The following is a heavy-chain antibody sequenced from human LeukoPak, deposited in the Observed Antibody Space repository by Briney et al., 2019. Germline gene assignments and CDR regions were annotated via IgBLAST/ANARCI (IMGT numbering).Heavy chain of an antibody. CDR3: AREYSSSYDDY. CDR2: INPNNGGT. V-gene: IGHV1-2*02. D-gene: IGHD6-6*01. J-gene: IGHJ4*02. Sequence: ASVKVSCKASGYTFTAYYMHWVRQAPGQGLEWMGWINPNNGGTNYAQKFQGRVTMTRDTSISTAYMELSRLRSDDTAVYYCAREYSSSYDDYWGQGTLVTVSS. CDR1: GYTFTAYY.